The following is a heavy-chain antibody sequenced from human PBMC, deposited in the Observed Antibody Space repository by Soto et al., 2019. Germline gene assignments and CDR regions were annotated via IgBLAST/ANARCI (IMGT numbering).Heavy chain of an antibody. J-gene: IGHJ5*02. Sequence: SGPTLVNPTQTLTLTCSFSEFSLSTSGVGVGWIRQPPGKALEWLAVIYWDDDKRYSPSLKSRLTITKDTSKNQVVLTMTNMDPVDTATYYCAREVDTAMVTLFDPWGQGTLVTVSS. V-gene: IGHV2-5*02. CDR1: EFSLSTSGVG. CDR2: IYWDDDK. CDR3: AREVDTAMVTLFDP. D-gene: IGHD5-18*01.